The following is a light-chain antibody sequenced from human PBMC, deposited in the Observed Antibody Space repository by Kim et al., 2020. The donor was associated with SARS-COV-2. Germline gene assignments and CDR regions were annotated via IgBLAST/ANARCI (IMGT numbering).Light chain of an antibody. CDR2: WAS. J-gene: IGKJ4*01. Sequence: DIVMTQSPDSLAVSLGERATINCKSSQSVLYTSNNKNYLDWYQQKAGQPPKLLIYWASTRESGVPDRFSGSGSGTDFTLTISSLQAEDVAVYYCHQYYRAPLTFGGGTKVDIK. CDR1: QSVLYTSNNKNY. CDR3: HQYYRAPLT. V-gene: IGKV4-1*01.